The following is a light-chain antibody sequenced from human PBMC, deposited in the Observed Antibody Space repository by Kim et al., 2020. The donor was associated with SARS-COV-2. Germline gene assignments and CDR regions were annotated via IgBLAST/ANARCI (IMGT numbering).Light chain of an antibody. CDR3: QQRDDWPPVYT. J-gene: IGKJ2*01. V-gene: IGKV3-11*01. CDR2: DTS. Sequence: ETVLTQSPATLSLSPGERATLSCRASQPVTTYLAWYQQKPGQAPRLLIYDTSNRASGTPARFSGSGSGTDFTLTISSLEPEDFAVYYCQQRDDWPPVYTFGQGTKLE. CDR1: QPVTTY.